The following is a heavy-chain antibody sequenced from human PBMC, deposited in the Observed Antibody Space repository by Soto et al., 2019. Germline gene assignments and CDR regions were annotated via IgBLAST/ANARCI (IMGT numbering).Heavy chain of an antibody. CDR1: GFTFSSYA. CDR2: ISGSGGST. V-gene: IGHV3-23*01. Sequence: EVQLLESGGGLVQPGGSLRLSCAASGFTFSSYAMSWVRQAPGKGLEWVSAISGSGGSTYYADSVKGRFTISRDNSNNTLYLQMNSLRAEDTAVYYCAKSQLLPRNAFDIWGQGTMVTVSS. CDR3: AKSQLLPRNAFDI. J-gene: IGHJ3*02. D-gene: IGHD2-2*01.